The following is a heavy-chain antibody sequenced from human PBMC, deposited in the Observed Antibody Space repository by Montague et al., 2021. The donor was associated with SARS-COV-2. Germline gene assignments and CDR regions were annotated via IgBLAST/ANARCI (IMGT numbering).Heavy chain of an antibody. D-gene: IGHD3-9*01. CDR2: IYTSEST. Sequence: TLSLTCTVSGGSISSGSYYWNWIRQPAGKGLEWIGRIYTSESTNYNPSLKSRVTILVDTSKNQFSLKLSSVTAADTAVYYCARESLHLTGYYNDYFDYWGQGTLVTVSS. CDR3: ARESLHLTGYYNDYFDY. CDR1: GGSISSGSYY. J-gene: IGHJ4*02. V-gene: IGHV4-61*02.